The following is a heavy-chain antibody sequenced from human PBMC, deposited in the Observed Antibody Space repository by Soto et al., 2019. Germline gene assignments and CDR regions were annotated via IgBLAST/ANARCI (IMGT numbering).Heavy chain of an antibody. V-gene: IGHV3-33*01. J-gene: IGHJ6*02. D-gene: IGHD6-13*01. CDR3: AREGYSSSWYEGSYYGMDV. CDR2: IWYDGSNK. Sequence: GGSLRLSCAASGFTFSSYGMHWVRQAPGKGLEGVAVIWYDGSNKYYADSVKGRFTISRDNSKNTLYLQMNSLRAEDTAVYYCAREGYSSSWYEGSYYGMDVWGQGTTVTVSS. CDR1: GFTFSSYG.